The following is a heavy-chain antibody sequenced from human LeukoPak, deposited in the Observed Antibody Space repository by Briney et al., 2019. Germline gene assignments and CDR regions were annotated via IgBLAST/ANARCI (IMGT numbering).Heavy chain of an antibody. CDR3: ARDRGADSSGYHLTFDN. J-gene: IGHJ4*02. D-gene: IGHD3-22*01. CDR1: GFTVSSNY. CDR2: MYSGGST. V-gene: IGHV3-66*02. Sequence: GGSLRLSCAASGFTVSSNYMSWVRQAPGKGLEWVSVMYSGGSTYYADSVKGRFTISRDNSKNTLYLQMNSLRAEDTAVYYCARDRGADSSGYHLTFDNWGQGTLVTVSS.